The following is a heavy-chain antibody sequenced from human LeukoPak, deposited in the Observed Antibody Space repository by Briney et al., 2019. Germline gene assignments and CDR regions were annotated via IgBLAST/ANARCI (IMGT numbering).Heavy chain of an antibody. Sequence: SETLSLTCTVSGASIRSSYWSWIRQPPGKGLEWIGHIHYSGSTNYNPSLKSRVAISVDTSKNQFSLKLSSVTAADTAVYYCATSGWYLLPGVYWGQGTLVTVSS. CDR1: GASIRSSY. V-gene: IGHV4-59*08. J-gene: IGHJ4*02. D-gene: IGHD6-19*01. CDR3: ATSGWYLLPGVY. CDR2: IHYSGST.